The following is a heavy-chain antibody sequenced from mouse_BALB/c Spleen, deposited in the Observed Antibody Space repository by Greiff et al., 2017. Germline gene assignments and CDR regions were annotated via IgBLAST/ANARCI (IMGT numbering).Heavy chain of an antibody. Sequence: HLQQPVSELLKPGASVKMSCKASGYTFTIYWMHWVKQRPGQGLEWIGVIDPSDSYTSYNQKFKGKATLTVDTSSSTAYMQLSSLTSEDSAVYYCTSNWDAWFAYWGQGTLVTVSA. CDR2: IDPSDSYT. J-gene: IGHJ3*01. V-gene: IGHV1-69*02. CDR3: TSNWDAWFAY. CDR1: GYTFTIYW. D-gene: IGHD4-1*01.